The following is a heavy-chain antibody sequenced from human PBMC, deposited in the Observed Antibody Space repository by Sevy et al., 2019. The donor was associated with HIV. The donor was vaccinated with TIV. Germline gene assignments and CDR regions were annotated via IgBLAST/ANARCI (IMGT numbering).Heavy chain of an antibody. CDR1: GFAFSSHA. Sequence: GGSLRLSCAASGFAFSSHAMHWDRQAPGKGLEWVAVISYEGTETFYAASVEGRFTISRDNSKSMLSLQINSLRPEDTAVYYCARDGGYSIKWYPLYWGHGTLVTVSS. J-gene: IGHJ4*01. CDR2: ISYEGTET. D-gene: IGHD6-13*01. CDR3: ARDGGYSIKWYPLY. V-gene: IGHV3-30-3*01.